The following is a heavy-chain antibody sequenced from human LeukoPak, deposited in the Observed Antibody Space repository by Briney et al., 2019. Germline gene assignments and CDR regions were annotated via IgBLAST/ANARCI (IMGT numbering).Heavy chain of an antibody. Sequence: GESLKISCKGSGYSFTSYWISWVRQMPGKGLEWMGRIDPSDSYTNYSPSFQGHVTISADRSISTAYLQWSSLKASDTAMYYCARLGGGLRYFDWLPNPLDYWGQGTLVTVSS. J-gene: IGHJ4*02. D-gene: IGHD3-9*01. CDR2: IDPSDSYT. CDR3: ARLGGGLRYFDWLPNPLDY. CDR1: GYSFTSYW. V-gene: IGHV5-10-1*01.